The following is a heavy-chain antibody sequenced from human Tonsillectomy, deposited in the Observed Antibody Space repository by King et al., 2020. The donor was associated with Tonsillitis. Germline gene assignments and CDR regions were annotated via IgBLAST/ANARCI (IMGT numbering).Heavy chain of an antibody. Sequence: VTLKESGPALVKPTQTLTLTCTFSGFSLSTSGMCVSWIRQPPGKALEWLALIDWVDDKYYSTSLKTRLTISKDTSKNQVVLTMTNMDPVDTATYYGARCGVVARAFDYWGQETLVTVSS. CDR1: GFSLSTSGMC. CDR3: ARCGVVARAFDY. J-gene: IGHJ4*02. V-gene: IGHV2-70*01. D-gene: IGHD3-22*01. CDR2: IDWVDDK.